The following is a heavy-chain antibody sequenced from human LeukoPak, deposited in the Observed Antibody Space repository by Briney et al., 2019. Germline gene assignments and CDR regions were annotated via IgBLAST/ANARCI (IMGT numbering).Heavy chain of an antibody. CDR1: GGSISSYY. Sequence: PSETLSLTCTVSGGSISSYYWSWIRQPPGKGLEWIGYIYYSGSTNYNPSLKSRVTISVDTSKNQFSLKLSSVTAAATAVYYCARQGSSGWVFDYWGQGTLVTVSS. CDR2: IYYSGST. D-gene: IGHD6-19*01. CDR3: ARQGSSGWVFDY. V-gene: IGHV4-59*08. J-gene: IGHJ4*02.